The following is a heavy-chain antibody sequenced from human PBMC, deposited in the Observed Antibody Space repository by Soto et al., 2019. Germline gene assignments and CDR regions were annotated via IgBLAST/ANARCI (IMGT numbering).Heavy chain of an antibody. Sequence: QVQLQESGPGLVQPSQTLSLTCSVSGDPVSSGSYYWPWVRQHPVKGLEWIGYIYHTGSTYYNPFLRSPHIMSIDTSKNQFSLRLYSVTAADTAVYSCPAKLRTTHYSHFWGQGSLVAVSS. CDR2: IYHTGST. V-gene: IGHV4-31*01. CDR1: GDPVSSGSYY. J-gene: IGHJ4*02. CDR3: PAKLRTTHYSHF. D-gene: IGHD1-1*01.